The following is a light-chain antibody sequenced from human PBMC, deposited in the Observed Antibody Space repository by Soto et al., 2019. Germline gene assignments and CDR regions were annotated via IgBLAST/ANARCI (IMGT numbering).Light chain of an antibody. CDR2: GAS. J-gene: IGKJ1*01. V-gene: IGKV3-15*01. CDR1: QSVSSA. CDR3: QQYNNWPET. Sequence: EIVMTQSPATLSVSPGERATLFCRASQSVSSALAWYQQKPGQAPRLLIYGASTRATGISARFSGRGSGTEFTLTISSLQSEDFAVYYCQQYNNWPETFGQGTKVDIK.